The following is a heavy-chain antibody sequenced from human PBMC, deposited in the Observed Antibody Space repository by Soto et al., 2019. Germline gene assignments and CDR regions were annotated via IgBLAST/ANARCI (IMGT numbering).Heavy chain of an antibody. CDR2: ISGSGGST. V-gene: IGHV3-23*01. CDR1: GFTFSSYA. CDR3: AKDRILEPSGYYFGAFDY. Sequence: GGSLRLSCAASGFTFSSYAMSWVRQAPGKGLEWVSAISGSGGSTYYADSVKGRFTISRDNSKNTLYLQMNSLRAEDTAVYYCAKDRILEPSGYYFGAFDYWGQGTLVTVSS. D-gene: IGHD3-22*01. J-gene: IGHJ4*02.